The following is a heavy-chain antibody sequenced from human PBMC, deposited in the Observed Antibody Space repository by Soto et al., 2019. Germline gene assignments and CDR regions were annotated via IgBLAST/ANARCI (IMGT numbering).Heavy chain of an antibody. CDR1: GYTFTSYD. CDR2: MNPNSGNT. V-gene: IGHV1-8*01. Sequence: QVQLVQSGAEVKKPGASVKVSCKASGYTFTSYDINWVRQATRQGLEWMGWMNPNSGNTGYAQKFQGRVTMTRNTSISTSYMELSSLRSEDTAVYYCAITHLRFGEHHYWGQGTLVTVSS. J-gene: IGHJ4*02. D-gene: IGHD3-10*01. CDR3: AITHLRFGEHHY.